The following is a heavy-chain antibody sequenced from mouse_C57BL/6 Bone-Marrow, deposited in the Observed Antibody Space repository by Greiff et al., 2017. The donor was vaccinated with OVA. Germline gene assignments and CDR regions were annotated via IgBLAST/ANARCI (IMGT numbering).Heavy chain of an antibody. CDR1: GFNIKDYY. J-gene: IGHJ4*01. Sequence: EVKLMESGAELVKPGASVKLSCTASGFNIKDYYMHWVKQRPEQGLEWIGRIDPEDGETKYAPKFQGKATITADTSSNTAYLQLSSLTSEDTAVYYCPLTGSVYAMDYWGQGTSVTVSS. CDR2: IDPEDGET. V-gene: IGHV14-2*01. CDR3: PLTGSVYAMDY. D-gene: IGHD4-1*01.